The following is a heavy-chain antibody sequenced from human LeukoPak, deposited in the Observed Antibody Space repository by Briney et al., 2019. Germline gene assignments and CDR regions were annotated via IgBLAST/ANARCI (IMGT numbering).Heavy chain of an antibody. CDR3: ARDHYYDFWSGNSELDAFDI. CDR2: MQYDGSVE. J-gene: IGHJ3*02. D-gene: IGHD3-3*01. CDR1: GFSFSNYG. V-gene: IGHV3-30*02. Sequence: GGSLRLSCAASGFSFSNYGVHWVRQAPGKGLEWVTFMQYDGSVEFYADSVKGRFTISRDNAKNSLYLQMNSLRAEDTAVYYCARDHYYDFWSGNSELDAFDIWGQGTMVTVSS.